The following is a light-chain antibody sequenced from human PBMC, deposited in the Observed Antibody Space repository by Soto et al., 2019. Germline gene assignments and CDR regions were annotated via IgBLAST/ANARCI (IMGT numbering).Light chain of an antibody. CDR2: DAS. V-gene: IGKV3-11*01. Sequence: EIELTQSPSTLSSSLGDRATLTCRASQSVSSFLSCYQQKPGEAPRLLIYDASNRATGIPTRFSGGGCGADFPPTISSLQHEDVAVYYCQQRSNWLCTFGHGTKVDIK. CDR1: QSVSSF. J-gene: IGKJ3*01. CDR3: QQRSNWLCT.